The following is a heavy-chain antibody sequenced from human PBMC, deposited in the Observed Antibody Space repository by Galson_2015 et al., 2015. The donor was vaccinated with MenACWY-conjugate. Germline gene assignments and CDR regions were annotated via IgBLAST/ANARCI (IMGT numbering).Heavy chain of an antibody. J-gene: IGHJ5*01. CDR1: GFTFNNYW. CDR2: IKADGSFS. Sequence: SLRLSCAASGFTFNNYWMHWVRQPPGKGLEWISYIKADGSFSNYADSVKGRFTISLDTSKNQLSLRLSSVTAADTAVYYRARDKFGEGVRWFDPWGQGTLVTVSS. V-gene: IGHV3-74*01. CDR3: ARDKFGEGVRWFDP. D-gene: IGHD3-10*01.